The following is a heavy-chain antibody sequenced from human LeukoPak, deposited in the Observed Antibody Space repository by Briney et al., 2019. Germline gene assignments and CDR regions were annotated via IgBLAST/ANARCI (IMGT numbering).Heavy chain of an antibody. V-gene: IGHV3-30*18. CDR3: AKDPTPNGRYFDY. CDR2: IAYDGSYK. Sequence: GGSLRLSCAASGFTFSTYGMHWVRQAPGTGLEWVAVIAYDGSYKYYADSVKGRFTISRDNSKNTLYLQMNSLRAEDTAVYYCAKDPTPNGRYFDYWGQGTLVTVSS. J-gene: IGHJ4*02. CDR1: GFTFSTYG.